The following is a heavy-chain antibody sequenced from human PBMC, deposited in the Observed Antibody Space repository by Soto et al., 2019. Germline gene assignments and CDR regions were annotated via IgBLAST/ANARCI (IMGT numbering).Heavy chain of an antibody. CDR3: AIDRRDVVVVAATHP. CDR1: GFSFSSYA. J-gene: IGHJ4*02. CDR2: ISGSGGST. Sequence: GGSLRLSCAVSGFSFSSYAMCWVRQAPGKGLEWVSAISGSGGSTYYADSVKGRFTISRDNSKNTLYLQMNSLRAEDTAVYYCAIDRRDVVVVAATHPWGQGTLVTVSS. D-gene: IGHD2-15*01. V-gene: IGHV3-23*01.